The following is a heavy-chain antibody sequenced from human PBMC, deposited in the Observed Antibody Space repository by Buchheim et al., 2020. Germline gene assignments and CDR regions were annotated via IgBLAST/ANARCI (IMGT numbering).Heavy chain of an antibody. CDR2: ISYDGRNK. CDR3: AKDRRYCSSTSCYTIALYYYYYGMDV. CDR1: GFTFSSYG. V-gene: IGHV3-30*18. D-gene: IGHD2-2*02. J-gene: IGHJ6*02. Sequence: QVQLVESGGGVVQPGRSLRLSCAASGFTFSSYGMHWVRQAPGKGLEWVAVISYDGRNKYYADSVKGRFTISSGNSKNTLYLQMNSLRAEDTAVYYCAKDRRYCSSTSCYTIALYYYYYGMDVWGQGTT.